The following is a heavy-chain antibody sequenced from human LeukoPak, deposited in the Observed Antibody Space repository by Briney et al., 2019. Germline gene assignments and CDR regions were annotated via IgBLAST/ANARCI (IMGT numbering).Heavy chain of an antibody. CDR1: GFTVSSNY. CDR3: AKDGAYSGDAFDI. V-gene: IGHV3-53*05. J-gene: IGHJ3*02. Sequence: GGSLRLSCAASGFTVSSNYMSWVRQAPGKGLEWVSVIYSGGSTYYADSVKGRFTISRDNAKSSLFLQMNSLRAEDTALYYCAKDGAYSGDAFDIWGQGTMVTVSS. D-gene: IGHD2-21*01. CDR2: IYSGGST.